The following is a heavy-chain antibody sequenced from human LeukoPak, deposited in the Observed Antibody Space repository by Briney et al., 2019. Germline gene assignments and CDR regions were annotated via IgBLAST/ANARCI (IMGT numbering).Heavy chain of an antibody. CDR3: ARSTAYSWNYPYYYYGMDV. J-gene: IGHJ6*02. CDR1: GGSISSGDYY. Sequence: SETLSLTCTVSGGSISSGDYYWSWIRQPPGKGLEWIGYIYYSGSTYYNPSLKSRVTISVDTSKNQFSLKLSSVTAADTAVYYCARSTAYSWNYPYYYYGMDVWGQGTTVTVSS. CDR2: IYYSGST. V-gene: IGHV4-30-4*01. D-gene: IGHD1-7*01.